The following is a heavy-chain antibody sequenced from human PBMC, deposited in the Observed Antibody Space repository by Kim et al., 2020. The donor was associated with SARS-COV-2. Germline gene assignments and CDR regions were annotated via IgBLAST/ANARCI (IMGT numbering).Heavy chain of an antibody. CDR2: MNPDRGNT. V-gene: IGHV1-8*01. CDR1: GYTFTSYD. D-gene: IGHD3-10*01. Sequence: ASVKVSCKASGYTFTSYDINWVRQATGQGLEWMGWMNPDRGNTGYAQKFQGRVTMTRNTSISTAYMEPSSLRSEDTAVYYCARGSARVGYYSCVGAFDIWGQGTMVTVSS. CDR3: ARGSARVGYYSCVGAFDI. J-gene: IGHJ3*02.